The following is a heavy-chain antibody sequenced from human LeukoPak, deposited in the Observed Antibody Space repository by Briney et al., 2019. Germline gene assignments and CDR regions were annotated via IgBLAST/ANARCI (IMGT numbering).Heavy chain of an antibody. CDR1: GFTFSSYG. D-gene: IGHD6-19*01. Sequence: GGSLRLSCAASGFTFSSYGMNWVRQAPGRGLEWVSSITSSSSYIYYADSVKGRFTISRDNAKNSLYLQMNSLRAEDTAVYYCARVFSSGWAAEYFQHWGQGTLVTVSS. CDR2: ITSSSSYI. V-gene: IGHV3-21*01. J-gene: IGHJ1*01. CDR3: ARVFSSGWAAEYFQH.